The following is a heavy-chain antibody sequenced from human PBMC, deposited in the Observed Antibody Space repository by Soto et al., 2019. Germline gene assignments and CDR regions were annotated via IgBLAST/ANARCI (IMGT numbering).Heavy chain of an antibody. CDR2: ISSSSSYT. CDR3: ARDLSSSSTNYFDS. Sequence: GGSLRLSCASSGFTFSDYYMSWIRQAPGKGLEWLSYISSSSSYTNYADSVKGRFTISRDNAKNSLFLQMNSLRADDTAVYYCARDLSSSSTNYFDSWGQGTLVTVSS. CDR1: GFTFSDYY. V-gene: IGHV3-11*06. J-gene: IGHJ4*02.